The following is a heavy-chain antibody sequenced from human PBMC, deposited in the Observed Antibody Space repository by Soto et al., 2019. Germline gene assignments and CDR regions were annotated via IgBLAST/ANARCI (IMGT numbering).Heavy chain of an antibody. CDR1: GFTFSSYA. CDR3: AKSYAAGPGYNWFDP. J-gene: IGHJ5*02. Sequence: GGSLRLSCAASGFTFSSYAMSWVRQAPGKGLEWVSAISGSGGSTYYADSVKGRFTISRDNSKNTLYLQMNSLRAEDTAVYYCAKSYAAGPGYNWFDPWGQGTLVTVSS. D-gene: IGHD6-13*01. CDR2: ISGSGGST. V-gene: IGHV3-23*01.